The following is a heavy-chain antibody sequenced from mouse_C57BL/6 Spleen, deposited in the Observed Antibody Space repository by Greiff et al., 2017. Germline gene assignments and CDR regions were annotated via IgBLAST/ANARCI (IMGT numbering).Heavy chain of an antibody. CDR2: IWSGGST. CDR3: ARNLGRRGYFDV. Sequence: QVQLQQSGPGLVQPSQSLSITCTVSGFSLTSYGVHWVRQSPGKGLEWLGVIWSGGSTDYNAAFISRLSISKDNSKSQVFFKMNSRQADDTAIYYCARNLGRRGYFDVWGTGTTVTVSS. J-gene: IGHJ1*03. V-gene: IGHV2-2*01. D-gene: IGHD3-3*01. CDR1: GFSLTSYG.